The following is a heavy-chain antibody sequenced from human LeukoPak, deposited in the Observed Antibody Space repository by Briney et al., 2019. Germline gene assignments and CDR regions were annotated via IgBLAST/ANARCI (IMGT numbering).Heavy chain of an antibody. V-gene: IGHV3-30*04. CDR3: ARDKSAAADYYFDY. J-gene: IGHJ4*02. CDR1: GFTFSSYA. CDR2: ISVDGRDK. D-gene: IGHD3-10*01. Sequence: GGSLRLSCAASGFTFSSYAMHWVRQAPGKGLEWVAVISVDGRDKYHADSVKGRFTISRDNSKNTLYLQMISLRTDDTAVYYCARDKSAAADYYFDYWGQGTLVTVSS.